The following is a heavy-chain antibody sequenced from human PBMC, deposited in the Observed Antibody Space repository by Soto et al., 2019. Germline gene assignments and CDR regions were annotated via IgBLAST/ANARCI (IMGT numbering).Heavy chain of an antibody. CDR2: ISWNTGSI. V-gene: IGHV3-9*01. CDR1: GFAFGDYA. J-gene: IGHJ4*02. D-gene: IGHD3-16*02. CDR3: AKDKWEVSYYFDY. Sequence: EVQLVESGGGLVQPGMSLRLSCAASGFAFGDYAMHWVRQAPGKGLEWVSGISWNTGSIGYADSVKGRFTISRDNAKNSLYLQMNSLRAEDTALYYCAKDKWEVSYYFDYWGQGTLVTVSS.